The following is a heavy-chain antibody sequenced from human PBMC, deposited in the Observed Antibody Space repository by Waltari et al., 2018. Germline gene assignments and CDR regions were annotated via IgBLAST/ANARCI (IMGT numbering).Heavy chain of an antibody. D-gene: IGHD1-26*01. CDR1: GFTVSSNY. J-gene: IGHJ2*01. V-gene: IGHV3-53*01. CDR2: FSSGVST. CDR3: ARRSGSYSGDWYFDL. Sequence: EVQLVESGGGLIQPGGSLRLSCAASGFTVSSNYMSWVSQAPGKGLEVVSVFSSGVSTYYAESVKGRFTISRDNSKNTLYLQRNSLGAEDTAVYYCARRSGSYSGDWYFDLWGRGTLVTVSS.